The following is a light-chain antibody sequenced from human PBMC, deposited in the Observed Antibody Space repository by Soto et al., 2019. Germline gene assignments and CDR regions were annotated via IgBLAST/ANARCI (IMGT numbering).Light chain of an antibody. J-gene: IGKJ4*01. Sequence: DIQITQSPSSLSASVGDRVTITCRASQSINSYLNWYQQKPGKAPKVLIYDWSSLQSGGPSRFSGSGSGTDFTLTIISLQTEDFATYYCQKSYTTPLACAGGTKVDNK. CDR3: QKSYTTPLA. CDR1: QSINSY. CDR2: DWS. V-gene: IGKV1-39*01.